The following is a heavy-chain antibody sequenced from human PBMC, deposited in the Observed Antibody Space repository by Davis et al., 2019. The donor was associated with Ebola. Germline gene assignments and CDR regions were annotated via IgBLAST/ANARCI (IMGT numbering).Heavy chain of an antibody. D-gene: IGHD5-24*01. J-gene: IGHJ4*02. V-gene: IGHV3-66*01. CDR2: IYSGGST. CDR3: ARVGKRWLQNDY. CDR1: GFTVSSNY. Sequence: PGGSLRLSCAAPGFTVSSNYMSWVRQAPGKGLEWVSVIYSGGSTYYADSVKGRFTISRDNSKNTLYLQMNSLRAEDTAVYYCARVGKRWLQNDYWGQGTLVTVSS.